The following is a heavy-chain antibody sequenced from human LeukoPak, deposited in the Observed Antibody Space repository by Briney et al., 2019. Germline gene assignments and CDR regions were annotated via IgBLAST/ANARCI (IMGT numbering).Heavy chain of an antibody. V-gene: IGHV3-11*04. CDR2: ISSSGSTI. CDR3: ASRTYYDILTGHYNGYGAFDI. D-gene: IGHD3-9*01. CDR1: GFTFSDYY. J-gene: IGHJ3*02. Sequence: PGGSLRLSCAASGFTFSDYYMSWIRQAPGKGLEWVSYISSSGSTIYYADSVKGRFTISRDNAKNSLYLQMNSLRAEDTAVYYCASRTYYDILTGHYNGYGAFDIWGQGTMVTVSS.